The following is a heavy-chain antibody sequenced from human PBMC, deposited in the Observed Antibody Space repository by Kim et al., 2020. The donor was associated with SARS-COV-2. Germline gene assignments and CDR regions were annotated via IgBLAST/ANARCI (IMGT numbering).Heavy chain of an antibody. V-gene: IGHV1-46*01. CDR1: GYIFTSNK. Sequence: ASVKVSCKASGYIFTSNKMQWVRQAPGQGLEWMGIITPIDGATSYTQKFQGRVTMTRDTSTSTVDMELSSLKPEDTAVYYCARDNTAWSIDYWGQGTLVTVSS. D-gene: IGHD2-21*02. J-gene: IGHJ4*02. CDR3: ARDNTAWSIDY. CDR2: ITPIDGAT.